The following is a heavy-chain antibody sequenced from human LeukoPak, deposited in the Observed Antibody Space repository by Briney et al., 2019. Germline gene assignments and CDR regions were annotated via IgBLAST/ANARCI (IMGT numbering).Heavy chain of an antibody. CDR1: GFTFSSYA. J-gene: IGHJ4*02. CDR2: ISTSGGTT. V-gene: IGHV3-23*01. CDR3: AKDREVVVVPAAIVY. Sequence: GGSLRLSCAASGFTFSSYAMSWARQAPGKGLEWVSSISTSGGTTYYADSVQGRFTISRDNSKNTLYPQMNSLRAEDTAVYYCAKDREVVVVPAAIVYWGQGTLVTVSS. D-gene: IGHD2-2*02.